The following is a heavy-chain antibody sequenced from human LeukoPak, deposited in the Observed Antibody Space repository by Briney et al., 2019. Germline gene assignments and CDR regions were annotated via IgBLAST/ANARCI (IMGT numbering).Heavy chain of an antibody. Sequence: PSETLSLTCTVSGGSISSSSYYWGWIRQPPGKGLEWIGSIYYSGSTYYNPSLKSRVTISVDTSKNQFSLKLSSVTAADTAVYYCARGYSPYYFDYWGQGTLVTVSS. CDR3: ARGYSPYYFDY. D-gene: IGHD2-15*01. J-gene: IGHJ4*02. CDR2: IYYSGST. V-gene: IGHV4-39*07. CDR1: GGSISSSSYY.